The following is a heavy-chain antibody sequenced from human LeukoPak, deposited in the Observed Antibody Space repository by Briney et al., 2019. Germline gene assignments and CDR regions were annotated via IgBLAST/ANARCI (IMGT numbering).Heavy chain of an antibody. V-gene: IGHV1-18*01. J-gene: IGHJ4*02. CDR1: GYTFTSYG. D-gene: IGHD3-22*01. CDR3: ARDQEQGYYYDSSGYYHFDY. Sequence: GASVKVSCKASGYTFTSYGISWVRQAPGQGLEWMGWISAYNGNTNYAQKIQGRVTMTTDTSTSTAYMELRSMRYDDTAVYYCARDQEQGYYYDSSGYYHFDYWGQGTLVTVSS. CDR2: ISAYNGNT.